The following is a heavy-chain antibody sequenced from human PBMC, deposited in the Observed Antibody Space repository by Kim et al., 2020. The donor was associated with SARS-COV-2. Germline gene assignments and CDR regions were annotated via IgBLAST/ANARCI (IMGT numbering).Heavy chain of an antibody. CDR2: IKSKTDGGTT. D-gene: IGHD5-12*01. J-gene: IGHJ6*02. V-gene: IGHV3-15*01. CDR1: GFTFSNAW. Sequence: GGSLRLSCAASGFTFSNAWMSWVRQAPGKGLEWVGRIKSKTDGGTTDYAAPVKGRFTISRDDSKNTLYLQMNSLKTEDTAVYYCTTDLGGYSGPSSYYYGMDVWGQWTTVTVSS. CDR3: TTDLGGYSGPSSYYYGMDV.